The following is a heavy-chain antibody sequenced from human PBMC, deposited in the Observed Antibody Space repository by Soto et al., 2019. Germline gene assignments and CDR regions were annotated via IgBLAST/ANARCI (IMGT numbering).Heavy chain of an antibody. Sequence: GASVPVSCMACGYTVTSYYMHWVRQPPGQGLEWMGIINPSGGSTTYSQKFQGRRTMTSDTATSTVYMELSSMRSEDKAMDYCARTPGYTDRNYFDYWGQGTLVTVSS. CDR3: ARTPGYTDRNYFDY. V-gene: IGHV1-46*01. CDR2: INPSGGST. CDR1: GYTVTSYY. J-gene: IGHJ4*02. D-gene: IGHD2-2*02.